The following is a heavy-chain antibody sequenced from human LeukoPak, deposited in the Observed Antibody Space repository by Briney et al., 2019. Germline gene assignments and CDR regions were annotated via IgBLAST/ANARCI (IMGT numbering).Heavy chain of an antibody. V-gene: IGHV3-23*01. Sequence: GGSLRLSCAASGFTFSSYAMSWVRQAPGKGLEWVSAISGSGGSTYYADSVKGRFTISRDNSKNTLYLQIDSLRAEDTAVYYCARAILSDPKYYGMDVWGQGTTVTVSS. D-gene: IGHD3-9*01. CDR2: ISGSGGST. CDR3: ARAILSDPKYYGMDV. CDR1: GFTFSSYA. J-gene: IGHJ6*02.